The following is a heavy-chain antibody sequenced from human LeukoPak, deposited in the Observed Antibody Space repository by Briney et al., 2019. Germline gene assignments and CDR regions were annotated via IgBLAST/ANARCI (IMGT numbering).Heavy chain of an antibody. Sequence: PGGSLRLSCAASGFTLSGYGMNWVRQTPGKGLEWVSSITSSSTYTFYADSVKGRFTISRDNARNSLYLQMNSLRAEDTAVYYCARDPYSGTYGDTYYYYMDVWGKGTTVTISS. J-gene: IGHJ6*03. CDR3: ARDPYSGTYGDTYYYYMDV. D-gene: IGHD1-26*01. V-gene: IGHV3-21*01. CDR2: ITSSSTYT. CDR1: GFTLSGYG.